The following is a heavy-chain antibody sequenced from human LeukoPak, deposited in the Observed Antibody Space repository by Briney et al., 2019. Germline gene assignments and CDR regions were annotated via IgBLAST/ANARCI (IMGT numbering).Heavy chain of an antibody. CDR1: GGSISSYY. V-gene: IGHV4-59*01. D-gene: IGHD2-15*01. CDR2: IYYSGST. J-gene: IGHJ4*02. CDR3: ARVAGYCSGGSWCYFDY. Sequence: SETLSLTCTVSGGSISSYYWSWIRQPPGKGLEWIGYIYYSGSTNYNPSLKSRVTISVDTSKNQFSLKLSSVTAADTAVYYCARVAGYCSGGSWCYFDYWGQGTLVTVSS.